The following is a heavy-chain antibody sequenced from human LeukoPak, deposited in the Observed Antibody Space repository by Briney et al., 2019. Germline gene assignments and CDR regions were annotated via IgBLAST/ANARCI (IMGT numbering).Heavy chain of an antibody. CDR1: GFTFSSYG. CDR2: ISSSGSTI. Sequence: GGTLRLSCAASGFTFSSYGMSWVRQAPGKGLEWVSAISSSGSTIYYADSVKGRFTISRDNAKNSLYLQMNSLRAEDTAVYYCAREGDYGLMDVWGKGTTVTISS. CDR3: AREGDYGLMDV. V-gene: IGHV3-21*01. D-gene: IGHD4-17*01. J-gene: IGHJ6*03.